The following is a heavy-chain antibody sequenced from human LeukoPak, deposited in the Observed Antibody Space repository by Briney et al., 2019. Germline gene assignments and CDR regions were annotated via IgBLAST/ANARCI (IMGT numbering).Heavy chain of an antibody. J-gene: IGHJ4*02. Sequence: SETLSLTCAVYGGSFSGYYWSWIRQPPGKGLEWIGEINHSGSTNYNPSLKSRVTKSVDTSKNQFSLKLSSVTAADTAVYYCASRRRGYSYGYVGYWGQGTLVTVSS. CDR2: INHSGST. CDR1: GGSFSGYY. D-gene: IGHD5-18*01. CDR3: ASRRRGYSYGYVGY. V-gene: IGHV4-34*01.